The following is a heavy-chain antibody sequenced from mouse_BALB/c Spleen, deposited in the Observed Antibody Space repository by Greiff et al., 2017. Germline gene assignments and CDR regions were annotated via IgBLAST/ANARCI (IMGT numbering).Heavy chain of an antibody. D-gene: IGHD2-14*01. CDR2: ISSGGST. Sequence: EVHLVESGGGLVKPGGSLKLSCAASGFTFSSYAMSWVRQTPEKRLEWVASISSGGSTYYPDSVKGRFTISRDNARNILYLQMSSLRSEDTAMYYCARRGVRDAMDYWGQGTSVTVSS. J-gene: IGHJ4*01. CDR1: GFTFSSYA. CDR3: ARRGVRDAMDY. V-gene: IGHV5-6-5*01.